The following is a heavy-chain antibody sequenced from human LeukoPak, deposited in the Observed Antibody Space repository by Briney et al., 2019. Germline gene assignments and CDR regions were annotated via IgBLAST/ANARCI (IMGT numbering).Heavy chain of an antibody. J-gene: IGHJ6*02. V-gene: IGHV4-59*01. D-gene: IGHD3-22*01. Sequence: SETLSLTCTVSGGSISRYYWSWIRQPPGKGLEWIGYIYYSGSTNYNPSLKSRVTISVDTSKNQFSLKLSSVTAADTAVYYCARDHRYYYDSSGSDYYYGMDVWGQGTTVTVSS. CDR1: GGSISRYY. CDR3: ARDHRYYYDSSGSDYYYGMDV. CDR2: IYYSGST.